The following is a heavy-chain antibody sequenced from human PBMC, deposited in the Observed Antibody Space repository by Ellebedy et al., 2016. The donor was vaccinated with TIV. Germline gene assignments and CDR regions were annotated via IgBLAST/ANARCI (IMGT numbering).Heavy chain of an antibody. V-gene: IGHV1-8*01. CDR3: ARRSHSGSYYASFDY. D-gene: IGHD1-26*01. J-gene: IGHJ4*02. CDR1: GYTFTSYD. Sequence: ASVKVSXXASGYTFTSYDINWVRQATGQGLEWMGWMNPNSGNTGYAQKFQGRVTMTRDTSTNTAYMELSGLRSEDAAVYYCARRSHSGSYYASFDYWGQGILVTVSS. CDR2: MNPNSGNT.